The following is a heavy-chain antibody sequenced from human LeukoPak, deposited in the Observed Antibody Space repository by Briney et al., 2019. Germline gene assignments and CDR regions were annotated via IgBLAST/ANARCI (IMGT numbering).Heavy chain of an antibody. V-gene: IGHV1-2*02. J-gene: IGHJ3*02. CDR1: GYTFTGYY. CDR2: INPNSGGT. D-gene: IGHD2-2*01. CDR3: AAIVVVPAGSDAFDI. Sequence: GASVKVSCKASGYTFTGYYMRWVRQAPGQGLEWMGWINPNSGGTNYAQKFQGRVTMTRDTSISTAYMELSRLRSDDTAVYYCAAIVVVPAGSDAFDIWGQGTMVTVSS.